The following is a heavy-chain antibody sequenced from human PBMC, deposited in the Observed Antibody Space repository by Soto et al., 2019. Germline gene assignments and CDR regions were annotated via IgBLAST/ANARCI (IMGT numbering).Heavy chain of an antibody. Sequence: ASVKVSCKASGYTFHSYAMNWVRQAPGQRLEWMGWISAGNGNTVYSQTFQARVTITRDTSASTAYMELSSLRSEDTAVYYCARAVVVVAAPYGMDVWGQGTTVTVSS. J-gene: IGHJ6*02. CDR2: ISAGNGNT. D-gene: IGHD2-15*01. CDR1: GYTFHSYA. CDR3: ARAVVVVAAPYGMDV. V-gene: IGHV1-3*01.